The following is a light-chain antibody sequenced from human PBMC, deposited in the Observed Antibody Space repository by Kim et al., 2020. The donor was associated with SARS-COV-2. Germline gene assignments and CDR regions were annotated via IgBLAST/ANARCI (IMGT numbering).Light chain of an antibody. CDR1: SSDVGAYNY. V-gene: IGLV2-8*01. CDR3: SSYAGSNNLV. Sequence: QSALTQPPSASGSPGQSVTISCTGTSSDVGAYNYVSWYQQHPGKAPKLMIYDVSKRPSGVPDRFSGSKSGNTASLTVSGLQAEDEADYYCSSYAGSNNLVFSGGTQLTVL. CDR2: DVS. J-gene: IGLJ2*01.